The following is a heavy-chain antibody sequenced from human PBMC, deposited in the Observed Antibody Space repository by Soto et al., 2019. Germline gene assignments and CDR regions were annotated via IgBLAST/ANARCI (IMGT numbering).Heavy chain of an antibody. V-gene: IGHV4-31*03. D-gene: IGHD2-15*01. J-gene: IGHJ4*02. CDR3: ARDDGGKTDF. CDR1: GGSISGGGYY. CDR2: ISDSGST. Sequence: QVQLQESGPGLVKPSQTLSLTCTVSGGSISGGGYYWSWIRQYPGKGLEWIGYISDSGSTHYNPSLMSRSAISIDTPKNQFSLKVSSVTAADTAVYYCARDDGGKTDFWGQGTLVTVSS.